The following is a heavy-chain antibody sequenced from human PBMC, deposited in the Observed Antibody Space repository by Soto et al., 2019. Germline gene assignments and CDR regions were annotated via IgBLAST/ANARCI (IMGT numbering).Heavy chain of an antibody. Sequence: ASVKVSCKACGYTFTGYYMHWVRQAPGQGLEWMGWINPNSGGTNYAQKFLGWVTLTRDTSIRTAYMELSRLRSDDTAVYYCARGPRGGGWYGYPSYYMDVWGKGTTVTVSS. D-gene: IGHD6-19*01. CDR3: ARGPRGGGWYGYPSYYMDV. J-gene: IGHJ6*03. CDR1: GYTFTGYY. V-gene: IGHV1-2*04. CDR2: INPNSGGT.